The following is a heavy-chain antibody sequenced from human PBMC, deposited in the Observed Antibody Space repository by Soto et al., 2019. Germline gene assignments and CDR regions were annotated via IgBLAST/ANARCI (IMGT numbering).Heavy chain of an antibody. CDR2: INPHSGGT. V-gene: IGHV1-2*02. CDR1: GYTFTGAY. D-gene: IGHD4-4*01. Sequence: QAQLVQSGAEVKKPGASVKVSCKASGYTFTGAYIHWVRQAPGQGLEWMGCINPHSGGTEFAQKLQGRVIVTRDTSITTVYMELSSLRADDTGVYCCARDFKTHSSGVNVWGQGTAVTVSS. J-gene: IGHJ6*02. CDR3: ARDFKTHSSGVNV.